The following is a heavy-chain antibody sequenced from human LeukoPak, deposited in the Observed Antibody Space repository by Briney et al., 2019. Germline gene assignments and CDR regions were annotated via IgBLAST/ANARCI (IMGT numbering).Heavy chain of an antibody. CDR2: ISSSSSTI. CDR3: ARDQGYGSGSYNY. D-gene: IGHD3-10*01. V-gene: IGHV3-48*04. J-gene: IGHJ4*02. Sequence: GGSLRLSCAASGFTFSSYSMNWVRQAPGKGLEWVSYISSSSSTIYYADSVKGRFTISRDNAKNSLYLQMNSLRAEDTAVYYCARDQGYGSGSYNYWGQGTLVTVSS. CDR1: GFTFSSYS.